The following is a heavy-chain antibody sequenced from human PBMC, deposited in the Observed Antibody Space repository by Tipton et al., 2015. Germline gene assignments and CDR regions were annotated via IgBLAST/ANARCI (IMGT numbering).Heavy chain of an antibody. CDR1: GGSMNNFY. J-gene: IGHJ4*02. Sequence: TLSLTCNVSGGSMNNFYWTWIRQPPGKGLEWIGYIDYSGDTNYNPSLMSRVTISIDTSKNQFSLKVNSVTAADTAVYYCTRDRGRGGRPRGGIDSWGQVTLVTVSS. CDR3: TRDRGRGGRPRGGIDS. D-gene: IGHD3-16*01. V-gene: IGHV4-59*01. CDR2: IDYSGDT.